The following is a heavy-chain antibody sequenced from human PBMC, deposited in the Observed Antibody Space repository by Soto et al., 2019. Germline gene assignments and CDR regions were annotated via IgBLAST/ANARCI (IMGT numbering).Heavy chain of an antibody. CDR3: ARDPGYSSSSFYCHP. CDR2: IIPIFGTA. V-gene: IGHV1-69*01. CDR1: RGAYESCA. D-gene: IGHD5-18*01. J-gene: IGHJ1*01. Sequence: VNLCSKACRGAYESCASWWVRQSPREGLECRGGIIPIFGTANYAQKFQGRVTITADESTSTAYMELSSLRSEDTAVYFFARDPGYSSSSFYCHPWGQGTLIT.